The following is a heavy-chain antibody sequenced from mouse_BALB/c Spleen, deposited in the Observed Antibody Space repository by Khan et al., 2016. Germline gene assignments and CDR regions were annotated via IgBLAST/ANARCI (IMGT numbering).Heavy chain of an antibody. Sequence: VQLQQSGAELVKPGASVKLSCTASGFHIKDTYIHWVKQRPEPGLEWIGRIDPAHGTTKYDPKFQGKATLTADTSSNTAYLQLSRLTSEYTAVYYCARPFYDGYYGFAYWGQGTLVTVSA. CDR2: IDPAHGTT. V-gene: IGHV14-3*02. CDR3: ARPFYDGYYGFAY. D-gene: IGHD2-3*01. CDR1: GFHIKDTY. J-gene: IGHJ3*01.